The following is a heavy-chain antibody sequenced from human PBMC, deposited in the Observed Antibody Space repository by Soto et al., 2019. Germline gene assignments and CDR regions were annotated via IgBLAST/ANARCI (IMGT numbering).Heavy chain of an antibody. Sequence: ASVKVSCKASGYIFTSYGISWVRQAPGRGLEWMGWISGFNGNTNYAQNVQGRVSMTTDKSTNTAYMELRSLTSDDTAVYYCARGPRYCSSSTCFAGVTWFDPWGQGTPVTVS. J-gene: IGHJ5*02. D-gene: IGHD2-15*01. CDR3: ARGPRYCSSSTCFAGVTWFDP. CDR2: ISGFNGNT. CDR1: GYIFTSYG. V-gene: IGHV1-18*04.